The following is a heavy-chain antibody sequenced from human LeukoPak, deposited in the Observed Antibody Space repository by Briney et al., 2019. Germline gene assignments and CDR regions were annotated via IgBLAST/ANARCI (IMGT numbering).Heavy chain of an antibody. D-gene: IGHD3-22*01. CDR3: AKDDYYDTSGYRD. J-gene: IGHJ4*02. CDR1: GFTFSSYG. Sequence: PGGSLRLSCAASGFTFSSYGMHWVRQAPGKGLEWVAVISCDVGKKYYADSVKGRFTISRDNSKNTLYLQMNSLRAEDTAVYYCAKDDYYDTSGYRDWGQGTLATVSS. V-gene: IGHV3-30*18. CDR2: ISCDVGKK.